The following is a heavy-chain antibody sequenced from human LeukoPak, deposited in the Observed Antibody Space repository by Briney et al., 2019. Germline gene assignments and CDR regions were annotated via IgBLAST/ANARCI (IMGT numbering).Heavy chain of an antibody. D-gene: IGHD5-24*01. V-gene: IGHV4-34*01. J-gene: IGHJ4*02. Sequence: KPSETLSLTCAVYGGSFSGYYWSWIRQPPGKGLEWIGEINHGGSTNYNPSLKSRVTISVDTSKNQFSLKLSSVTAADTAVYYCARGEVGGATGDRYGYNHSYFDYWGQGTLVTVSS. CDR1: GGSFSGYY. CDR3: ARGEVGGATGDRYGYNHSYFDY. CDR2: INHGGST.